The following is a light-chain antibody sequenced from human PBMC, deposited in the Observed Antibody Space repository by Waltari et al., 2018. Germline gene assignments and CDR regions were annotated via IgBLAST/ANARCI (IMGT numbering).Light chain of an antibody. CDR3: QSYDRSLSGWV. J-gene: IGLJ3*02. V-gene: IGLV1-40*01. Sequence: QSVLTKQPSGSGAAGQMINIICTGSRPRIGAGYDVHCYQQFPGTAPKLLIYLNTNRPSGVPDRFSGSKSGASASLAIAGLQAEDEADYYCQSYDRSLSGWVFGGGTKVTVL. CDR1: RPRIGAGYD. CDR2: LNT.